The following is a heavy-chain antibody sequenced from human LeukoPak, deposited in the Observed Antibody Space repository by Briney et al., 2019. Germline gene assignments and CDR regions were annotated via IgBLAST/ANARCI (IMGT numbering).Heavy chain of an antibody. V-gene: IGHV3-48*01. CDR3: ARGSYYYDSSGSLRSDY. CDR1: GFTFSSYS. J-gene: IGHJ4*02. D-gene: IGHD3-22*01. Sequence: GGSLRLSCAASGFTFSSYSMNWVRQAPGKGLEWVSYISSSSSTIYYADSVKGRFTISRDNAKNSLYLQMNSLRAEDTAVYYCARGSYYYDSSGSLRSDYWGQGTLVTVSS. CDR2: ISSSSSTI.